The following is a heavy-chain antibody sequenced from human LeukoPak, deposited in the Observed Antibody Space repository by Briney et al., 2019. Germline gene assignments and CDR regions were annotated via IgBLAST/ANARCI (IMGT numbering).Heavy chain of an antibody. CDR1: GGTFSSYA. V-gene: IGHV1-69*13. CDR2: IIPIFGTA. CDR3: ARLAAAGTYDALDI. D-gene: IGHD6-13*01. Sequence: SVKVSFKASGGTFSSYAISWVRQAPGQGLEWMGGIIPIFGTANYAQKFQGRVTITADESTSTAYMELSSLRSEDTAVYYCARLAAAGTYDALDIWGQGTMVTVSS. J-gene: IGHJ3*02.